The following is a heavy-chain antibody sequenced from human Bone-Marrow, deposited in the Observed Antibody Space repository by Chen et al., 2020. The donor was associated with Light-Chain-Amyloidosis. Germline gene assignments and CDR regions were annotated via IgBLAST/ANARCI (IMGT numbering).Heavy chain of an antibody. CDR3: ARAVDYSNYGWFDP. D-gene: IGHD4-4*01. Sequence: QVQLQESGRGLMKPSETLSLTCSVSGGSTRSSSHYWGWISQPPRKGLEWIGSVYYSGRTYYSPSLKSRVSISIDTSKNQFTLRLTSVTAADSAVYFCARAVDYSNYGWFDPWGQGTLVTVSS. V-gene: IGHV4-39*01. J-gene: IGHJ5*02. CDR2: VYYSGRT. CDR1: GGSTRSSSHY.